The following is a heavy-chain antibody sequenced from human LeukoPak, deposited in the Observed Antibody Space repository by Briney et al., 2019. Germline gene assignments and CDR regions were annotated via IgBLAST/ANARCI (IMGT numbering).Heavy chain of an antibody. Sequence: GGSLRLSCAASGFTFSSYAMTWVRQAPGKGLEWVSGITGSGGSTYYADSVKGRFTISRDNSKNTLYLQMNSLRAEDTAVYYCARECSSSTCYNWFDPWGQGTLVTVSS. CDR2: ITGSGGST. D-gene: IGHD6-6*01. V-gene: IGHV3-23*01. CDR3: ARECSSSTCYNWFDP. J-gene: IGHJ5*02. CDR1: GFTFSSYA.